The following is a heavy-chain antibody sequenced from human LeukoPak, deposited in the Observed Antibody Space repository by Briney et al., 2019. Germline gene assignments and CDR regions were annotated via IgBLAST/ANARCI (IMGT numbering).Heavy chain of an antibody. CDR2: IKTDGSIT. CDR3: ARARSSYGYGDAFDI. J-gene: IGHJ3*02. Sequence: GGSLRLSCAASGFSFSVFWMHWVRQAPGKGPVWVSRIKTDGSITNYADSVKGRFTISRDNAKNTLYLQMNSLRAEDTAVYYCARARSSYGYGDAFDIWGQGTMVTVSS. CDR1: GFSFSVFW. D-gene: IGHD5-18*01. V-gene: IGHV3-74*01.